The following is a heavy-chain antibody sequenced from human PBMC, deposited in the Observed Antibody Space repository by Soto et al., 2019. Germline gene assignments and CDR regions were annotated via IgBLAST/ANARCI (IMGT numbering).Heavy chain of an antibody. J-gene: IGHJ5*02. V-gene: IGHV4-59*01. D-gene: IGHD3-3*01. Sequence: PSDTLSXTXSVXGGSITDNYWTWIRQSPGKGLEWVGYIYYTGITNYNPSLKRRVTISLDRSKNQFSLKLDSVTAADTAVYYCARALDYDFWGGRNWFDPWGQGPLVTVSS. CDR1: GGSITDNY. CDR3: ARALDYDFWGGRNWFDP. CDR2: IYYTGIT.